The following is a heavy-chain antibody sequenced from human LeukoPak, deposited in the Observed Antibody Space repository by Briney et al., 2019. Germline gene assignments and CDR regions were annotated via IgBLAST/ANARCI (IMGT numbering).Heavy chain of an antibody. CDR2: ISSSGSTI. J-gene: IGHJ4*02. CDR3: ARDWGSLWSGYPYGY. D-gene: IGHD3-3*01. CDR1: GFTFSDYY. V-gene: IGHV3-11*04. Sequence: SGGSLRLSCAASGFTFSDYYMSWIRQAPGKGLEWVSYISSSGSTIYYADSVKGRFTISRDNAKNSLYLQMNSLRAEDTAVYYCARDWGSLWSGYPYGYWGQGTLVTVSS.